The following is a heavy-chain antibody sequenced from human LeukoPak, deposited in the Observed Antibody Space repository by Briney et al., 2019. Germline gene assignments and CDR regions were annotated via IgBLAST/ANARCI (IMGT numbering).Heavy chain of an antibody. D-gene: IGHD6-13*01. CDR2: ISSSSSTI. Sequence: GGSLRLSCAVSRFTFSTYSMTWVRQAPGKGLEWVSYISSSSSTIYYADSVKGRFTISRDNAKNLLYLQMNSLRAEDTAVYYCARGSSSWYGIFDYWGQGILVTVSS. V-gene: IGHV3-48*01. J-gene: IGHJ4*02. CDR1: RFTFSTYS. CDR3: ARGSSSWYGIFDY.